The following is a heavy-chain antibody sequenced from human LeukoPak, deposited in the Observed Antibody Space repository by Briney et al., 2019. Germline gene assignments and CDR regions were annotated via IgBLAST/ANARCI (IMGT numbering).Heavy chain of an antibody. J-gene: IGHJ4*02. CDR3: AREVLGVGATCDY. CDR2: ISHDGAST. V-gene: IGHV3-23*01. CDR1: GYTFYNYA. Sequence: GGSQRLSCAASGYTFYNYAVTWVRQAPGKGLEWVSSISHDGASTHYADSVKGRFTISRDNAKNSLYLQMNSLRAEDTAVYFCAREVLGVGATCDYWGQGTLVTVSS. D-gene: IGHD1-26*01.